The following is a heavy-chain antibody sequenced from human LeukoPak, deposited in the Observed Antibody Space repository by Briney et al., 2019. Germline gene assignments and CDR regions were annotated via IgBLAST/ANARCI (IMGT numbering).Heavy chain of an antibody. V-gene: IGHV4-59*01. CDR1: GGSISSYY. Sequence: PSETLSLTCTVSGGSISSYYWSWIRHPPGQGLEWIGYIYYSGSTNYNPSLKSRVTISVDTSKNQFSLKLSSATAADTAVYYCARDYYDSSGYYFNWFDPWGQGTLVTVSS. J-gene: IGHJ5*02. D-gene: IGHD3-22*01. CDR3: ARDYYDSSGYYFNWFDP. CDR2: IYYSGST.